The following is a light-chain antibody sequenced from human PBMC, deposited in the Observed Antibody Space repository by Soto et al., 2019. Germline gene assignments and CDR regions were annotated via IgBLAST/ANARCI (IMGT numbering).Light chain of an antibody. J-gene: IGKJ1*01. Sequence: DVVMTQSPLSLPVTLGQPASISCWSSQSLVYSDGNAYLNWFHQRPGQSPRRLIYQGSKRDSGGPDRFSGSGLGSDLTLKISRVEADDVGVSYCMQGTHWPPTFGRGTKVEIK. CDR2: QGS. V-gene: IGKV2-30*01. CDR1: QSLVYSDGNAY. CDR3: MQGTHWPPT.